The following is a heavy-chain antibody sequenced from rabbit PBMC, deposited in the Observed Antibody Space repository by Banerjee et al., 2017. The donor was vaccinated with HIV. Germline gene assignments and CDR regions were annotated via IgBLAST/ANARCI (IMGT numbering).Heavy chain of an antibody. J-gene: IGHJ4*01. CDR3: ARDLFDGIYNL. Sequence: QSLEESGGDLVKPGASLTLTCTASGFSFSSSYYMCWVRQAPGKGLEWIACIHTINSNTWYASWAKGRFTISKTSSTTVTLQMTSLTAADTATYFCARDLFDGIYNLWGPGTLVTVS. V-gene: IGHV1S40*01. CDR1: GFSFSSSYY. CDR2: IHTINSNT. D-gene: IGHD5-1*01.